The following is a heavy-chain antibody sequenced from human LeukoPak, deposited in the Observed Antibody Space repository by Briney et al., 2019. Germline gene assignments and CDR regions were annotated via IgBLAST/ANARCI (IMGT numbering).Heavy chain of an antibody. V-gene: IGHV3-48*04. CDR3: ARGAHSSSWYWFDS. D-gene: IGHD6-13*01. Sequence: GGSLRLSCETSGFTFSSYSMNWVRQAPGKGLEWVSFISGSSSIIHYADSVKGRFTISRDNAKNSLFLQMNSLRAEDTAVYYCARGAHSSSWYWFDSWGQGTLVTVSS. CDR2: ISGSSSII. CDR1: GFTFSSYS. J-gene: IGHJ5*01.